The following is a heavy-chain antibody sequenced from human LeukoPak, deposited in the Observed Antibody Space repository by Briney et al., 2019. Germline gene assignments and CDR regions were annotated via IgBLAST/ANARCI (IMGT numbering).Heavy chain of an antibody. V-gene: IGHV4-59*01. Sequence: ETLSLTCTVSGGSISGFYWNWIRQPPGKGLEWIGYVYYSGNTNYNPSLKSRVTISLDTSKNQFSLKLRSVTAADTAVYYCARDTRDAFDIWGQGTMVTVSS. CDR1: GGSISGFY. CDR3: ARDTRDAFDI. CDR2: VYYSGNT. J-gene: IGHJ3*02.